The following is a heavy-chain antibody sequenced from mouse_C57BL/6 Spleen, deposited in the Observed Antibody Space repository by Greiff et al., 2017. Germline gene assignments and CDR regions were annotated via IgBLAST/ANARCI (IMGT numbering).Heavy chain of an antibody. CDR1: GYTFTSYW. J-gene: IGHJ3*01. V-gene: IGHV1-7*01. CDR2: INPSSGYT. D-gene: IGHD1-1*01. Sequence: QVQLQQSGAELAKPGASVKLSCKASGYTFTSYWMHWVKQRPGQGLEWIGYINPSSGYTKYNQKFKDTATLTADKSSSTAYMQLSSLTYADSAVYDCARPSDYGSSSWFAYWGQGTLVTVSA. CDR3: ARPSDYGSSSWFAY.